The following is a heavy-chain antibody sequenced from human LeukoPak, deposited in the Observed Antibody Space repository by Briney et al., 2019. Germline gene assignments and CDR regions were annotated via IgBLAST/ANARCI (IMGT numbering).Heavy chain of an antibody. CDR1: GFTFSSYG. CDR2: IWYDGNNK. D-gene: IGHD3-22*01. J-gene: IGHJ4*02. Sequence: PGRSLRLSCAASGFTFSSYGMLWVRQAPGKGLEGVAGIWYDGNNKYYADSVKGRFTISRDNSKNTLYLQMNSLRAEDTAVYYCVKDQYYDSSGYYFDYWGQGTLVTVSS. CDR3: VKDQYYDSSGYYFDY. V-gene: IGHV3-33*06.